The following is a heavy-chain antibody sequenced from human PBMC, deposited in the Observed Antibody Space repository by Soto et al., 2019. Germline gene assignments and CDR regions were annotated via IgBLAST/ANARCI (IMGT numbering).Heavy chain of an antibody. J-gene: IGHJ6*02. CDR3: ARGRYQVISDGMDV. D-gene: IGHD2-2*01. Sequence: ASVKVSSKASGYTFTGYYMHWVREAPGQGLEWMGWINPQTGDTNYAQKFQGRVTMSRDTSINTAYLELSRLRLDDAAVYFCARGRYQVISDGMDVWGQGTTVTVSS. CDR2: INPQTGDT. V-gene: IGHV1-2*02. CDR1: GYTFTGYY.